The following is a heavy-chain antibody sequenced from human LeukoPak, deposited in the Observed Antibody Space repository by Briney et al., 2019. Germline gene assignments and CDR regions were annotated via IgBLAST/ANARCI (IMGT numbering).Heavy chain of an antibody. V-gene: IGHV4-30-4*08. CDR2: ISYTGTT. J-gene: IGHJ4*02. CDR1: SGSIRSGDYY. D-gene: IGHD3-10*01. Sequence: KPSQTLSLTCTVSSGSIRSGDYYWSWIRQPPGKGLEWIGYISYTGTTYYNPSLKSRVTISEDTSKNLFSLKLSSVTAADTAVYYCARLGGSGSEAYWGQGTLVTVSS. CDR3: ARLGGSGSEAY.